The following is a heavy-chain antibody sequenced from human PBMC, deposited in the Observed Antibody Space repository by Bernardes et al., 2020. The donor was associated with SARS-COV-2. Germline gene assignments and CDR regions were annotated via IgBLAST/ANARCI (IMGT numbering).Heavy chain of an antibody. Sequence: GGSLRLSCAASGFTFSDYAMSWVRQAPGKGLGWVSVISGSTKSTYYGDSVRGRFTISRDNSKNTVDLQMDSLRLEDTAVYYCARDFPWFGDSPFDYWGQGTLVAVSS. V-gene: IGHV3-23*01. J-gene: IGHJ4*02. CDR1: GFTFSDYA. CDR2: ISGSTKST. D-gene: IGHD3-10*01. CDR3: ARDFPWFGDSPFDY.